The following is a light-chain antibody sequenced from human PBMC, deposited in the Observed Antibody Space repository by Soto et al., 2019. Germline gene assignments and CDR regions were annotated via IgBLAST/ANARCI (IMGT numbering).Light chain of an antibody. V-gene: IGKV3-15*01. CDR3: QHYNNWPFT. CDR2: GAS. CDR1: QSISSN. J-gene: IGKJ2*01. Sequence: EIVMTQSPATLSVSPGERATLSCRASQSISSNLAWYQQKPGQAPSLLIYGASARATGIPARFSGSGSGTEFTLTISSLQSEDYAVYYCQHYNNWPFTFGQRTKLAIK.